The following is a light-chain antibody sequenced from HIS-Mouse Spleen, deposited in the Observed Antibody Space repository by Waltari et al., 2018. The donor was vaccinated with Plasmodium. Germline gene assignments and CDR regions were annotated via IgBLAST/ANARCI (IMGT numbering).Light chain of an antibody. J-gene: IGLJ2*01. CDR1: ISSLGSNT. Sequence: QSVLTQPPSASGTPGQRVTISCSGSISSLGSNTVNWYQQLPGTAPKLRIYSNNRRASGGPDRFSGSKAGTSASLAISGRQAEDEADYYCAAWDDSLNGVVFAGGTKLTVL. CDR2: SNN. V-gene: IGLV1-44*01. CDR3: AAWDDSLNGVV.